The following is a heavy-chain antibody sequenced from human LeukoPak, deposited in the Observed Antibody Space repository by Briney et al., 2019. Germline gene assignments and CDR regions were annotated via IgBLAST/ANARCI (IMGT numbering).Heavy chain of an antibody. CDR3: ARLAHNAWYAMDY. D-gene: IGHD6-13*01. CDR1: GFTFSDYS. CDR2: ISSSSSTI. V-gene: IGHV3-48*04. Sequence: GGSLRLSCAASGFTFSDYSMSWVRQAPGKGLEWVSYISSSSSTIYYADSVRGRFTISRDNAKSSVYLQLDSLRVEDTALYFCARLAHNAWYAMDYWGQGTLVTVSS. J-gene: IGHJ4*02.